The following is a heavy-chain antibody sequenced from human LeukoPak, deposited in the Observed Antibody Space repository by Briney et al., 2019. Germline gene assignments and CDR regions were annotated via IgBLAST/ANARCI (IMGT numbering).Heavy chain of an antibody. Sequence: ASVNLLYNASGHTFIDDYMLWVRQAPAQGLEGRGWINPLTGFTVYAQRVEGRLTVNRDTSISTAYMEVRSLRLDDTAVYYCVPTSEAYTSNWNVWGQGTLVTVSS. CDR2: INPLTGFT. J-gene: IGHJ4*02. CDR3: VPTSEAYTSNWNV. D-gene: IGHD6-13*01. V-gene: IGHV1-2*02. CDR1: GHTFIDDY.